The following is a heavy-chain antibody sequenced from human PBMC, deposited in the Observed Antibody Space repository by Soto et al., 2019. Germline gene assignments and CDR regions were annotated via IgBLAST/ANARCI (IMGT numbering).Heavy chain of an antibody. D-gene: IGHD6-19*01. CDR2: ISRSGGST. CDR1: GYTFTRYY. V-gene: IGHV1-46*01. J-gene: IGHJ4*02. CDR3: ARDAEDSSCRLDY. Sequence: QVQLVQSGAEVKKPGASVKVACKASGYTFTRYYMHWVRQAPGQGLEWMGIISRSGGSTNYAQKFQGSVTMTRDTSTGTVYMELSSLSSEDTAVYYCARDAEDSSCRLDYWGQGTLVTVSS.